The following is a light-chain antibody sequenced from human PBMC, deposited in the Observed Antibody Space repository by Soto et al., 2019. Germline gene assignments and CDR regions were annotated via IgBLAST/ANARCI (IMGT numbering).Light chain of an antibody. CDR1: QSVLYIPTNKNY. J-gene: IGKJ4*01. V-gene: IGKV4-1*01. Sequence: DIPMTQSPDSLVVSLGERATINCKSSQSVLYIPTNKNYLAWYQQKPGQPPKLLIYWASTRESGVPDRFSGSGSGTDFTLTISSLQAEDVAVYYCQQYFTTPRLGFGGGTKVEIK. CDR2: WAS. CDR3: QQYFTTPRLG.